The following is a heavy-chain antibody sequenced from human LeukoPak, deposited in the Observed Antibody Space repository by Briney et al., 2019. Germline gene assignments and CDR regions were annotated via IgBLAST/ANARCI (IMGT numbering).Heavy chain of an antibody. V-gene: IGHV1-2*02. D-gene: IGHD5-24*01. CDR1: GYTFTDYY. CDR2: VFPYSGKS. CDR3: ARVQGGYNYFDY. Sequence: ASVKVSCKASGYTFTDYYIHWVRQAPGQGLEWMGWVFPYSGKSNLAQKFQGRVAMTSDTSVGTVCMELSRLTSDDTAVYFCARVQGGYNYFDYWGQGTPVTVSS. J-gene: IGHJ4*02.